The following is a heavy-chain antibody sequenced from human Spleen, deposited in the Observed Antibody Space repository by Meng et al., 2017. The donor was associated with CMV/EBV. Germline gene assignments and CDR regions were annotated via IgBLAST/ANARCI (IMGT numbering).Heavy chain of an antibody. V-gene: IGHV3-23*01. CDR3: AKDRHTSSAPYYFDS. CDR1: GFNFRSYD. Sequence: GESMKISCAASGFNFRSYDMNWVRQAPGKGLQWVSSITGNGYSTYYAASVKGRFTISRDNSNNTLFLQMNSLRAEDTAVYYCAKDRHTSSAPYYFDSWGQGTLVTVSS. J-gene: IGHJ4*02. CDR2: ITGNGYST.